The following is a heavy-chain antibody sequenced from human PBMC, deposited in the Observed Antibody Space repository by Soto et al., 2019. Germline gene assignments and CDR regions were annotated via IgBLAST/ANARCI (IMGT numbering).Heavy chain of an antibody. CDR1: GYTFSNFC. D-gene: IGHD6-13*01. Sequence: GESLNLSCQCSGYTFSNFCIGWVRQLPGKGLEWMGIIYPGDHETRYSPSFHGKVTISADKSINTAYLQWNSLEASDTAFYFCARSPRSSPYFDYWGQGALVTVSS. V-gene: IGHV5-51*01. CDR3: ARSPRSSPYFDY. J-gene: IGHJ4*02. CDR2: IYPGDHET.